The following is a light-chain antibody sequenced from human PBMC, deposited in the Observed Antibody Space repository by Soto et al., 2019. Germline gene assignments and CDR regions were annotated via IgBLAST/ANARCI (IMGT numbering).Light chain of an antibody. V-gene: IGLV2-14*01. Sequence: QSVLTQPASASGSPGQSISVSCTGTSNDVGSYSSVSWFQQYPDKAPQLILYEVSQRPSGVSARFSGSRSGNTATLTILGLQVEDEAVYYCASYSIVSPSVLFGGGTKVTVL. CDR2: EVS. CDR1: SNDVGSYSS. CDR3: ASYSIVSPSVL. J-gene: IGLJ2*01.